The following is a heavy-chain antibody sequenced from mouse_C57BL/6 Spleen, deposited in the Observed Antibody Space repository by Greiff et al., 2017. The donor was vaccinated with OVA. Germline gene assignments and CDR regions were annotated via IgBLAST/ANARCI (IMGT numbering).Heavy chain of an antibody. V-gene: IGHV1-7*01. J-gene: IGHJ4*01. CDR2: INPSSGYT. CDR1: GYTFTSYW. CDR3: ARERLRDYYAMDY. Sequence: QVQLQQPGAELAKPGASVKLSCKASGYTFTSYWMHWVKQRPGQGLEWIGYINPSSGYTKYNQKFKDKATLTADKSSSTAYMQLSSLTYEDSAVYYCARERLRDYYAMDYWGQGTSVTVSS.